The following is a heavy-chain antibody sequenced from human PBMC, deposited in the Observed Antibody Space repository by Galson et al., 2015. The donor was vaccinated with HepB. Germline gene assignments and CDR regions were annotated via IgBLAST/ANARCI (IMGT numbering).Heavy chain of an antibody. J-gene: IGHJ1*01. CDR1: GFTFDDYA. D-gene: IGHD6-13*01. CDR3: AKGIAAVSSYFQH. Sequence: LRLSCAASGFTFDDYAMHWVRQAPGKGLEWVSGVSWNSGSIGYADSVKGRFAISRDNAKNSLYLQMNRLRAEDTALYYCAKGIAAVSSYFQHWGQGTLVTVSS. CDR2: VSWNSGSI. V-gene: IGHV3-9*01.